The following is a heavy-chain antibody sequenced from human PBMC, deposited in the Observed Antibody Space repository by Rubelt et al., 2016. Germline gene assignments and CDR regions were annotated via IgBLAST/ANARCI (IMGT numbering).Heavy chain of an antibody. D-gene: IGHD3-3*01. V-gene: IGHV1-69*01. CDR2: IIPIFGTA. J-gene: IGHJ3*02. CDR3: ARDFLEWSDAFDI. Sequence: QVQLVQSGAEVKKPGSSVKVSCKASGGTFSSYAISWVRQAPGQGLEWMGGIIPIFGTANYAQKFQGRVTITADESTSTASKELSSLRSEDTAVYYCARDFLEWSDAFDIWCQGTMVTVSS. CDR1: GGTFSSYA.